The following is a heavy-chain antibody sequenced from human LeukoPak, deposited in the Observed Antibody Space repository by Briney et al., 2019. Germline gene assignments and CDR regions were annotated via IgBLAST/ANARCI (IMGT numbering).Heavy chain of an antibody. Sequence: GGSLRLSCAASGFTFSSYAMHWVRQAPGKGLEWVAVISYDGSNKYYADSVKGRFTISRDNSKNTLYLQMNSLRAEDTAVYYCARDQGLWFGELAGVDDYWGQGTLVTVSS. D-gene: IGHD3-10*01. J-gene: IGHJ4*02. CDR2: ISYDGSNK. CDR3: ARDQGLWFGELAGVDDY. CDR1: GFTFSSYA. V-gene: IGHV3-30-3*01.